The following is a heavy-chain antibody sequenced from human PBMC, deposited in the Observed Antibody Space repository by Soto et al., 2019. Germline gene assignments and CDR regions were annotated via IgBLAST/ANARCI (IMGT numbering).Heavy chain of an antibody. Sequence: QVQPQESGPGLVKPSETLSLTCTVSGGSISSYYWSWIRQPPGKGLEWIGYIYYSGSTNYNPSLKSRVTISVDTSKNQFSLKLSSVTAADTAVYYCAREGLTGTIGLYYYYGMDVWGQGTTVTVSS. CDR1: GGSISSYY. J-gene: IGHJ6*02. CDR2: IYYSGST. V-gene: IGHV4-59*01. D-gene: IGHD1-7*01. CDR3: AREGLTGTIGLYYYYGMDV.